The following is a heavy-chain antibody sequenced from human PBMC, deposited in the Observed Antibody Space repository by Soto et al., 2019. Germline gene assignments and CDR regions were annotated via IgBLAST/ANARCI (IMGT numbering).Heavy chain of an antibody. D-gene: IGHD3-22*01. V-gene: IGHV4-59*01. CDR3: AGEYDSSGYYSRLVVDP. CDR2: IYYSGST. Sequence: LTWTVSGGTISNYDWSWILQNKRKGLEWIGYIYYSGSTNYNPSLKSRVTISVDTSKNQFSLKLSSVTAADTAVYYCAGEYDSSGYYSRLVVDPWGQGTLVTVSS. J-gene: IGHJ5*02. CDR1: GGTISNYD.